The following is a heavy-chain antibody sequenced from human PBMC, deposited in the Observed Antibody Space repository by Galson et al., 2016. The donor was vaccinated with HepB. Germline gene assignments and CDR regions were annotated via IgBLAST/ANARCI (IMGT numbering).Heavy chain of an antibody. CDR3: ARGRYYGMDV. CDR1: GYTFTNYN. J-gene: IGHJ6*02. Sequence: SVKVSCKASGYTFTNYNMHWVRQAPGQGLEWMGIINPSAGSTSYAQKFQGRVTMTRDTSTSTVYMELGSLRTEDTAVYYCARGRYYGMDVWGQGATVTVSS. V-gene: IGHV1-46*03. CDR2: INPSAGST.